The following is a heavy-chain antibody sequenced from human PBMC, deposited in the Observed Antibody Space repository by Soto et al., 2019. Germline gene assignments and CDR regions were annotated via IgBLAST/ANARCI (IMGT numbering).Heavy chain of an antibody. CDR3: VRENYYYGMDV. J-gene: IGHJ6*02. Sequence: EVQLEESGGTLVQPGGSLRLSCAASGFDASVNYMTWVRQAPGKGLEWVSAINNAYSTFYADSVKGRFTISRDNSKNTVHLQMISVRVADTAMYYCVRENYYYGMDVWGQGTAVTVSS. V-gene: IGHV3-66*01. CDR1: GFDASVNY. CDR2: INNAYST.